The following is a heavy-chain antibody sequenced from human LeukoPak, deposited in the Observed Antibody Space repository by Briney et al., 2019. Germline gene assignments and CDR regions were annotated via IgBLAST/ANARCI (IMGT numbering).Heavy chain of an antibody. CDR2: IYYSGST. Sequence: SETLSLTCTVSGGSISSGDYYWSWIRQPPGKGLEWIGYIYYSGSTYYNPSLKSRVTISVDTSKNQFSLKLSSVTAADTAVYYCARHFDRDGSKSNAFDIWGQGTMVTVSS. V-gene: IGHV4-30-4*08. D-gene: IGHD5-24*01. J-gene: IGHJ3*02. CDR1: GGSISSGDYY. CDR3: ARHFDRDGSKSNAFDI.